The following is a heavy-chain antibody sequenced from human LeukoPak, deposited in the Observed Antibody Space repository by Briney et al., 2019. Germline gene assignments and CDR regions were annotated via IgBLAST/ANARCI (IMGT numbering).Heavy chain of an antibody. V-gene: IGHV4-4*02. J-gene: IGHJ4*02. D-gene: IGHD3-10*01. CDR1: GGSISSSNW. CDR2: IYYSGST. CDR3: ARDNARLGGGFDY. Sequence: SGTLSLTCAVSGGSISSSNWWSWVRQPPGKGLEWIGSIYYSGSTYYNPSLKSRVTISVEMSKNQFSLKLSSVTAADTAVYYCARDNARLGGGFDYWGQGTLVTVSS.